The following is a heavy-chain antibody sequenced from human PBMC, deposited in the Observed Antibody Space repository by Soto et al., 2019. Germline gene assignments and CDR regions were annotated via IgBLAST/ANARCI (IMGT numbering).Heavy chain of an antibody. CDR2: IYYSGST. Sequence: SETLSLTCTVSGGSIRSYYWSWIRQSPGKGLEWIGYIYYSGSTNYNPSLQGRVTMTTDTSTSTAYMELRSLRSDDTAVYYCARGGRHDSSGYYLPFSGMDVWGQGTTVTVSS. D-gene: IGHD3-22*01. CDR3: ARGGRHDSSGYYLPFSGMDV. V-gene: IGHV4-59*01. CDR1: GGSIRSYY. J-gene: IGHJ6*02.